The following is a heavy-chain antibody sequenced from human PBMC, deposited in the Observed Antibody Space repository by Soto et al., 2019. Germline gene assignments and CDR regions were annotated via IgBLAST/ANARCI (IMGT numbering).Heavy chain of an antibody. Sequence: QVQLVQSGAEVKKPGASVKVSCKTSGYPFTSYGINWVRQAPGQGPEWMGWISAYDDKTIYSQKFQGRVTLTADTSTTTASMELRGLRFDDTAVYYCARDRIIAVTGLLRNWGQGTLVTVSS. J-gene: IGHJ4*02. V-gene: IGHV1-18*01. CDR1: GYPFTSYG. CDR3: ARDRIIAVTGLLRN. D-gene: IGHD6-19*01. CDR2: ISAYDDKT.